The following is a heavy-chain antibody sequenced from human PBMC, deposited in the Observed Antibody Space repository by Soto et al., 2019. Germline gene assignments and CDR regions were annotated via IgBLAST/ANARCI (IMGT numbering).Heavy chain of an antibody. CDR1: GFTFSSYA. CDR2: ISYDGSNK. D-gene: IGHD3-22*01. V-gene: IGHV3-30-3*01. Sequence: GGSLRLSCAASGFTFSSYAMHWVRQAPGKGLEWVAVISYDGSNKYYADSVKGRFTISRDNSKNTLYLQMNSLRAEDTAVYYCARGVYYYDSSGYWGQGTLVTVYS. CDR3: ARGVYYYDSSGY. J-gene: IGHJ4*02.